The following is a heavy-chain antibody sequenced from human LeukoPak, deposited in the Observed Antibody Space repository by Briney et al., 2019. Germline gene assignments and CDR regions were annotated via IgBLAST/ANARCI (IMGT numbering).Heavy chain of an antibody. CDR3: ARFSNTAMGTFDY. Sequence: SETLSLTCTVSGGSISSYYWSWIRQPPGKGLEWIGYIYYSGSTNYNPSLKSRVTISVDTSKNQFSLKLSSVTAADTAVYYCARFSNTAMGTFDYWGQGTLATVSS. CDR2: IYYSGST. D-gene: IGHD5-18*01. J-gene: IGHJ4*02. CDR1: GGSISSYY. V-gene: IGHV4-59*01.